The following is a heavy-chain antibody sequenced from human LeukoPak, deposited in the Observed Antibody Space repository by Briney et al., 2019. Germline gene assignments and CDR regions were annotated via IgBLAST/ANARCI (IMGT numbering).Heavy chain of an antibody. CDR3: ARGPYYGSGNYMDV. CDR1: GFTFSSYA. D-gene: IGHD3-10*01. J-gene: IGHJ6*03. CDR2: ISGGGGST. Sequence: GGSLRLSCAASGFTFSSYAMSWVRQAPGKGLEWVSTISGGGGSTYYSDSVKGRFTISRDNSKNTLYLQMNSLRAEDTAVYYCARGPYYGSGNYMDVWGKGTTVTVSS. V-gene: IGHV3-23*01.